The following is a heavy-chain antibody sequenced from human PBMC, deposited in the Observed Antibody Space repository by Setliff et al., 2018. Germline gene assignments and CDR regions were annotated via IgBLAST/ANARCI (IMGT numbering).Heavy chain of an antibody. V-gene: IGHV4-34*01. CDR3: ARGVVATQYYHYYYIDL. Sequence: SETLSLTCDVSGGSFTGYLWTWVRQPPGRGLEWIGGIDHRGNTNYNLSLTSRVTISVDSSRRQFSLKLNSVTAADAAMYFCARGVVATQYYHYYYIDLWDKGTTVTVSS. CDR2: IDHRGNT. D-gene: IGHD2-21*01. J-gene: IGHJ6*03. CDR1: GGSFTGYL.